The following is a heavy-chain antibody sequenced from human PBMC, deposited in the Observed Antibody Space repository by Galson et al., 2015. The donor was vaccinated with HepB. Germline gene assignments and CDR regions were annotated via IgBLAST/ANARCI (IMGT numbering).Heavy chain of an antibody. CDR1: GFTFSSHW. CDR3: ARDLANPYRLVAPTFFFDY. J-gene: IGHJ4*02. D-gene: IGHD5-12*01. V-gene: IGHV3-7*03. CDR2: IKQDGSEK. Sequence: SLRLSCAASGFTFSSHWMSWVRQAPGKGLEWVANIKQDGSEKYYVDSVKGRFTISRDNAKNSVYLQMNSLRAEDPAVYYCARDLANPYRLVAPTFFFDYWGQGTLVAVSS.